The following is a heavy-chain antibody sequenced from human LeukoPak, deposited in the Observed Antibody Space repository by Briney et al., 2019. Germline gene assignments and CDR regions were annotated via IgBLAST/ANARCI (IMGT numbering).Heavy chain of an antibody. CDR3: ATIVSSTSPRYYYYGMDV. D-gene: IGHD2-2*01. J-gene: IGHJ6*02. CDR2: IIPIFGTA. Sequence: SVKVSCKASGGTFISYAISWVRQAPGQGLEWMGGIIPIFGTANYAQKFQGRVTITADESTSTAYMELSSLRSEDTAVYYCATIVSSTSPRYYYYGMDVWGQGTTVTVSS. V-gene: IGHV1-69*13. CDR1: GGTFISYA.